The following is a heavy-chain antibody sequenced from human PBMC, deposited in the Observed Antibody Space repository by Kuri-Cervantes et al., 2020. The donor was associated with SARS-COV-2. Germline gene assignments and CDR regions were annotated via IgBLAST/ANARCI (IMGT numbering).Heavy chain of an antibody. CDR3: ARENLAVVEGMDV. Sequence: ASVKVSCKASGYTFTDYYIHWVRQAPGQGLEWMGMLNPNGGTTIYAQKFQGWVTMTRDTSISTAYMELSRLRSDDTAVYYCARENLAVVEGMDVWGQGTTVTVSS. CDR2: LNPNGGTT. J-gene: IGHJ6*02. D-gene: IGHD2-15*01. CDR1: GYTFTDYY. V-gene: IGHV1-2*04.